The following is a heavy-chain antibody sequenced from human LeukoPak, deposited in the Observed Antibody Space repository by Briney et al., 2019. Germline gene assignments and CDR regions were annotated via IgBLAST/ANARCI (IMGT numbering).Heavy chain of an antibody. J-gene: IGHJ4*02. Sequence: SVKASCKASGGTFSSYAIIWVRQAPGQGLEWMGGIIPMFGTGNYAQKFQGRLTITADESTSTAYMELSSLRSEDTAVYYCARVEDNTGCFMFLSWGQGTLVTVS. CDR1: GGTFSSYA. CDR3: ARVEDNTGCFMFLS. V-gene: IGHV1-69*01. D-gene: IGHD5-12*01. CDR2: IIPMFGTG.